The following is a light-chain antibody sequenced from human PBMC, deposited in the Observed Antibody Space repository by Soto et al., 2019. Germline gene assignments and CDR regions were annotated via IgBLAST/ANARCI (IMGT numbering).Light chain of an antibody. CDR3: QQYNGDSRG. J-gene: IGKJ1*01. CDR1: QNINIW. Sequence: DIQMTQSPSTLSASVGDRVTITCRASQNINIWLAWYQQKPGKAPKLLIYNAAYLESGVPSRLSGSGSGTEFTLTLSSLQPDDFAIYYCQQYNGDSRGFGQGTKVELK. CDR2: NAA. V-gene: IGKV1-5*01.